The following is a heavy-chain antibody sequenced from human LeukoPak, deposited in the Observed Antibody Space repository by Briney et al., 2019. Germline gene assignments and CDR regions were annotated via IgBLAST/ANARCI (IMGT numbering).Heavy chain of an antibody. D-gene: IGHD4-17*01. CDR2: IIPIFGTA. V-gene: IGHV1-69*05. CDR1: GGTFSSYA. CDR3: AYGDYGFDY. J-gene: IGHJ4*02. Sequence: VASVKVSCKASGGTFSSYAISWVRQAPGQGLEWTGRIIPIFGTANYAQKFQGRVTITTDESTSTAYMELSSLRSEDTAVYYCAYGDYGFDYWGQGTLVTVSS.